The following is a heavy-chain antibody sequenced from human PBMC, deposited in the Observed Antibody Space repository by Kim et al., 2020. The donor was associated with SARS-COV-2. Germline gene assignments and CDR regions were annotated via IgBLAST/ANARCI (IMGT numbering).Heavy chain of an antibody. Sequence: GGSLRLSCAASGFTFSSYSMNWVRQAPGKGLEWVSYISSSSSTIYYADSVKGRFTISRDNAKNSLYLQMNSLRDEDTAVYYCARALSGVTARGWFDPWGQGTLVTVSS. CDR2: ISSSSSTI. CDR1: GFTFSSYS. J-gene: IGHJ5*02. CDR3: ARALSGVTARGWFDP. D-gene: IGHD2-8*02. V-gene: IGHV3-48*02.